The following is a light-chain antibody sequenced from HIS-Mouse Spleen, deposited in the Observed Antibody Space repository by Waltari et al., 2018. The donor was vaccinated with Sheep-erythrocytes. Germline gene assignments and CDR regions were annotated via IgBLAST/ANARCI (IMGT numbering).Light chain of an antibody. CDR3: QAWDSSSWV. J-gene: IGLJ3*02. CDR1: KLGDKY. V-gene: IGLV3-1*01. Sequence: SYELTQPPSVSVSPVQTASITCSGDKLGDKYACWYQQKPGQSPVLVIYQDSKRPSGLPARFSGSNSRNTATLTISGTQAMDEADYYCQAWDSSSWVFGGGTKLTVL. CDR2: QDS.